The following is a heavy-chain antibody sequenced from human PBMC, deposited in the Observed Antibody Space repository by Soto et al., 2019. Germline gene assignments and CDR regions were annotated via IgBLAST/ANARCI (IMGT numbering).Heavy chain of an antibody. Sequence: ASVKVTCKASGYTFTDNYIHWVRQAPGHGLEWMGWINPNTGGTNYAQKFQGRVTMTRDTSITTAYMELSRLRSDDTAVYYCARDFSSSADGFDYWGQGTLVTVSS. CDR2: INPNTGGT. J-gene: IGHJ4*02. CDR3: ARDFSSSADGFDY. V-gene: IGHV1-2*02. CDR1: GYTFTDNY. D-gene: IGHD6-6*01.